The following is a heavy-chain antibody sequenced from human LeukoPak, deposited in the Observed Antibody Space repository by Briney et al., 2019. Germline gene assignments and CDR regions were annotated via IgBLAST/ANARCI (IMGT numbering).Heavy chain of an antibody. CDR1: GGTFSSYA. CDR3: ARVAEMATEYYFDY. V-gene: IGHV1-69*04. Sequence: SVKLSCKASGGTFSSYAISWVRQAPGQGLEWMGRIIPILGIANYAQKFQGRVTITADKSTSTAYMELSSLRSEDTAVYYCARVAEMATEYYFDYWGQGTLVTVSS. J-gene: IGHJ4*02. D-gene: IGHD5-24*01. CDR2: IIPILGIA.